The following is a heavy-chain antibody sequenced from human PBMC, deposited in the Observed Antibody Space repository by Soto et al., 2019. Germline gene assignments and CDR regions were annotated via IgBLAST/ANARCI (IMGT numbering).Heavy chain of an antibody. CDR1: GFTFSPYT. Sequence: PGGSLRLSCAASGFTFSPYTMHWVRQTPGKGLEWVAVISYDGNDKYYTDSVRGRFTISRDNSKNTLFLQMNSLRAEDTAIYYCARGGGFCGADCYKGGIDYWGQGTLVTVSS. CDR3: ARGGGFCGADCYKGGIDY. CDR2: ISYDGNDK. V-gene: IGHV3-30-3*01. J-gene: IGHJ4*02. D-gene: IGHD2-21*02.